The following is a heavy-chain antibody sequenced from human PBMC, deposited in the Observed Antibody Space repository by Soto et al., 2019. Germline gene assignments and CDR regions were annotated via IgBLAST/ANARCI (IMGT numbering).Heavy chain of an antibody. D-gene: IGHD5-18*01. CDR2: ISSSSSTI. Sequence: EVQLVESGGGLVQPGGSLRLSCAASGFTFSSYSMNWVRQAPGKGLEWVSYISSSSSTIYYADSVKGRFTISRDNAKNSLYLQMNSLRDEDTAVYYCAREPPVGYSPYVGYGMDVWGQGTTVTVSS. J-gene: IGHJ6*02. CDR1: GFTFSSYS. V-gene: IGHV3-48*02. CDR3: AREPPVGYSPYVGYGMDV.